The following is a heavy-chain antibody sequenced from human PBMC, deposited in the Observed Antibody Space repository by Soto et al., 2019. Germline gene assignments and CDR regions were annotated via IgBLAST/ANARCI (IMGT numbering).Heavy chain of an antibody. CDR3: ARGPRGLYHHDY. V-gene: IGHV3-23*01. Sequence: PGGSLRLSCAASEFTFSNYAMSWVRQAAGKGLEWVSSISDNGSTTYYADSVKGRFTISRDNAKNTLYLQMNSLRVDDTAVYYCARGPRGLYHHDYWGQGALVTVSS. CDR2: ISDNGSTT. D-gene: IGHD2-2*01. J-gene: IGHJ4*02. CDR1: EFTFSNYA.